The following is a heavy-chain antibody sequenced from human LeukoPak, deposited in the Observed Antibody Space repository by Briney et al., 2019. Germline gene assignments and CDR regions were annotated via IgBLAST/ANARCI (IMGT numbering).Heavy chain of an antibody. CDR2: ISGSGGST. J-gene: IGHJ4*02. CDR3: ARGPRPGGIVVVVAATALRY. Sequence: GGSLRLSCAAPGFTFSSYAMSWVRQAPGKGLEWVSAISGSGGSTYYADSVKGRFTISRDNSKNTLYLQMNSLRAEDTAVYYCARGPRPGGIVVVVAATALRYWGQGTLVTVSS. D-gene: IGHD2-15*01. V-gene: IGHV3-23*01. CDR1: GFTFSSYA.